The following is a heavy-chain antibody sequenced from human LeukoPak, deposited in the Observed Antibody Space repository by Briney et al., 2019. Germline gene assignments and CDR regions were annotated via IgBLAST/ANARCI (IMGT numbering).Heavy chain of an antibody. CDR3: ARDRPLYYYDSSGYYPDAFDT. V-gene: IGHV3-30-3*01. Sequence: PGGSLRLSCAASGFTFSSYAMHWVRQAPGKGLEWVAVISYDGSNKYYADSVKGRFTISRDNSKNTLYLQMNSLRAEDTAVYYCARDRPLYYYDSSGYYPDAFDTWGQGTMVTVSS. CDR1: GFTFSSYA. J-gene: IGHJ3*02. CDR2: ISYDGSNK. D-gene: IGHD3-22*01.